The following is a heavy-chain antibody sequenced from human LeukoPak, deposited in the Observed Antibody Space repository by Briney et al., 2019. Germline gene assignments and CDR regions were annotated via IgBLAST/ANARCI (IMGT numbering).Heavy chain of an antibody. J-gene: IGHJ6*03. CDR2: IRYDGSNK. D-gene: IGHD6-19*01. Sequence: GGSLRLSCAASGFTFSSYGMHWVRQAPGKGLEWVAFIRYDGSNKYYADSVKGRFTISRDNSKNTLYLQMNSLRAEDTAVYYCAKDLRAVAGTHYYYYMDVWGKGTTVTISS. V-gene: IGHV3-30*02. CDR3: AKDLRAVAGTHYYYYMDV. CDR1: GFTFSSYG.